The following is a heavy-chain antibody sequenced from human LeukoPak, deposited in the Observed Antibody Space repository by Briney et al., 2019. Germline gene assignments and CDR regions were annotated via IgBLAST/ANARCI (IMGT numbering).Heavy chain of an antibody. CDR1: GVYITNGLYF. CDR3: AREAMATPYYYYYYMDV. Sequence: SETLSLTCTVSGVYITNGLYFWNWIRQPAGKGLEWIGRIYSNGDTNYNPSLKSRVTISQDRTRNQFSLKLSSVTAADTAVYYCAREAMATPYYYYYYMDVWGKGTTVTISS. V-gene: IGHV4-61*02. D-gene: IGHD5-18*01. J-gene: IGHJ6*03. CDR2: IYSNGDT.